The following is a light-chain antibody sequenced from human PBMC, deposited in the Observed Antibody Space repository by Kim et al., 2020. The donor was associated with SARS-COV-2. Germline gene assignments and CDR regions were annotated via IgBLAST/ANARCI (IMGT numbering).Light chain of an antibody. CDR3: QHYDTSTKFT. J-gene: IGKJ3*01. CDR2: AAS. V-gene: IGKV3-20*01. Sequence: EIVLTQSPGTLSLSPGEGATLSCRASQSVSSNYLAWYQQKPGQAPRLLIYAASSRATGIPDRFSGSGAGTDFTLTISRLEPEDFAVYYCQHYDTSTKFTFGPGTKVDIK. CDR1: QSVSSNY.